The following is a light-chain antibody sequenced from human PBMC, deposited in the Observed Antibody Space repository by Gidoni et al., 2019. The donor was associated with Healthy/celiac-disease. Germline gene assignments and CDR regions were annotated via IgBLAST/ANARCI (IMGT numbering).Light chain of an antibody. CDR2: YDS. J-gene: IGLJ1*01. V-gene: IGLV3-21*04. CDR1: NIGSKS. Sequence: YVLPQPPSVSVAPGKTARITCGGNNIGSKSVHWYQQKPGQAPVLVIYYDSDRPSGIPERFSGSNSGNTATLTISRVEAGDEADYYCQVWDSSSDHYVFGTGTKVTVL. CDR3: QVWDSSSDHYV.